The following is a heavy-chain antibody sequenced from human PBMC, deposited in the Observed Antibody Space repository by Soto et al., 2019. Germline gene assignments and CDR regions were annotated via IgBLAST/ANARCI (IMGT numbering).Heavy chain of an antibody. CDR1: GFSFSSYG. J-gene: IGHJ6*02. CDR3: ARGLVDTVFYCGMDV. D-gene: IGHD5-18*01. CDR2: IWYDGSDK. Sequence: QVQLVESGGGVVQPGRSLRLSCAASGFSFSSYGVHWVRQAPGKGLEWVALIWYDGSDKYYADSVKGRFTISRDNSKNTLYLQMNSLRAEDTAVYFCARGLVDTVFYCGMDVWGQGTTVTVSS. V-gene: IGHV3-33*01.